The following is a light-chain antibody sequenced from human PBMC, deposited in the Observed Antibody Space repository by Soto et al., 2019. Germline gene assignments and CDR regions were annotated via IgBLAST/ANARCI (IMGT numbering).Light chain of an antibody. J-gene: IGKJ4*01. CDR2: GAS. CDR1: QSVSTK. V-gene: IGKV3-15*01. CDR3: QQYSSWPLT. Sequence: EIVMTQSPATLSVSPGERATLSCRATQSVSTKLAWYQQKPGQAPMLLIYGASTGATGIPARFSGSGSGAEFTLIISSLQSEDFAVYYCQQYSSWPLTFGGGTKVEIK.